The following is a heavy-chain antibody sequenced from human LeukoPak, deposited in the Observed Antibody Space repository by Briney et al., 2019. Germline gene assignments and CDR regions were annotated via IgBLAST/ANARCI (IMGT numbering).Heavy chain of an antibody. CDR1: GGSFSGYY. Sequence: SETLSLTCAVYGGSFSGYYWSWIRQPPGKGLEWIGEINHSGSTNYNPSLKSRVTISVDTSKNQFSLKLSSVTAADTAVYYCARCDPDTAMTYCDYWGQGTLVTVSS. CDR2: INHSGST. J-gene: IGHJ4*02. D-gene: IGHD5-18*01. V-gene: IGHV4-34*01. CDR3: ARCDPDTAMTYCDY.